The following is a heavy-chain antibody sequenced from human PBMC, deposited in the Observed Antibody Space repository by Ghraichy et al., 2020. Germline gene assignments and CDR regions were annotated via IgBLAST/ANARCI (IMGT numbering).Heavy chain of an antibody. CDR1: VAPSVLTT. D-gene: IGHD5-18*01. Sequence: SETCPSPALSLVAPSVLTTGAGSGSPGKGLEWIGRIHTRGSTNYNPSLKSRVTMSLDTSNNHFSLKLTSVIAADTAVYYCAREAYGYWGLDYWGLGTLVTVSS. J-gene: IGHJ4*02. V-gene: IGHV4-4*07. CDR3: AREAYGYWGLDY. CDR2: IHTRGST.